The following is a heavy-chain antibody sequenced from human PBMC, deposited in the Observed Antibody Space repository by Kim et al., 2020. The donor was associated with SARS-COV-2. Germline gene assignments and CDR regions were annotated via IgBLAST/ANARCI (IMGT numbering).Heavy chain of an antibody. D-gene: IGHD3-10*01. Sequence: ASVKVSCKASGYTFTSYAMNWVRQAPGQGLEWMGWINTNTGNPTYAQGFTGRFVFSLDTSVSTAYLQISSLKAEDTAVYYCASESLGRFGFCMDVWGQGTTVTVSS. CDR1: GYTFTSYA. V-gene: IGHV7-4-1*02. CDR2: INTNTGNP. CDR3: ASESLGRFGFCMDV. J-gene: IGHJ6*02.